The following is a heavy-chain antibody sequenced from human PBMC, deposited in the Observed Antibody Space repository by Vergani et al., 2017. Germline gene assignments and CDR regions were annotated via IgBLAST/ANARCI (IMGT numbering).Heavy chain of an antibody. J-gene: IGHJ5*02. CDR3: ARGQDIVVVPAARVDWFDP. V-gene: IGHV1-18*01. D-gene: IGHD2-2*01. Sequence: QVQLVQSGAEVKKPGASVKVSCKASGYTFTSYGISWVRQAPGQGLEWMGWISAYNGNTNYAQKLQGRVTMTTDTSTSTAYMELSSLRSEDTAVYYCARGQDIVVVPAARVDWFDPWGQGTLVTVSS. CDR1: GYTFTSYG. CDR2: ISAYNGNT.